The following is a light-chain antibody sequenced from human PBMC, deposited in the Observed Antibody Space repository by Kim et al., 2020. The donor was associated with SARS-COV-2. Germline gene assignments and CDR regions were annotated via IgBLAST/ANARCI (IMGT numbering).Light chain of an antibody. CDR3: QQRSNWPYT. Sequence: APLSCRASQSVSSYLAVSSYLAWYQQKLGQAPRLLIYDTSNRATGVPARFSGSGFGTDFTLTISSLEPGDFAVYYCQQRSNWPYTFGQGTKLEIK. V-gene: IGKV3-11*01. CDR1: QSVSSYLAVSSY. CDR2: DTS. J-gene: IGKJ2*01.